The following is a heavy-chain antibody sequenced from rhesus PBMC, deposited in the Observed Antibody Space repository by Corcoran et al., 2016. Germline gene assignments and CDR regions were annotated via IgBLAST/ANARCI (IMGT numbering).Heavy chain of an antibody. CDR1: AGYITNHF. CDR3: AKGPMVAALYYFDY. D-gene: IGHD4-29*01. J-gene: IGHJ4*01. V-gene: IGHV4-173*01. Sequence: QLQLQESGPGLVKPSETLSLTCAVYAGYITNHFSSWLRQPPVQGLECIGHISRSGGRTNYNPSLKSRVTIATDMSKNQFPLSLTSVTAAHTAVYYCAKGPMVAALYYFDYWGQGVLVTVSS. CDR2: ISRSGGRT.